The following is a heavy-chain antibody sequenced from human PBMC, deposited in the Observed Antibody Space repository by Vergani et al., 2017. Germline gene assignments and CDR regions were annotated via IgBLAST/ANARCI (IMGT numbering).Heavy chain of an antibody. CDR1: GFSFSTYG. CDR2: LRYDGSNE. V-gene: IGHV3-30*02. Sequence: QVQLVESGGGVVQPGGSLRLSCAASGFSFSTYGMHWVRQAPGRGLEWVAFLRYDGSNEYYGDAVKGRFIISRDNSKNMLSLEMHSLRPEDTAVYYCANSYCSSLSCYAFYGMEVWGQGITVTVSS. J-gene: IGHJ6*02. CDR3: ANSYCSSLSCYAFYGMEV. D-gene: IGHD2-2*01.